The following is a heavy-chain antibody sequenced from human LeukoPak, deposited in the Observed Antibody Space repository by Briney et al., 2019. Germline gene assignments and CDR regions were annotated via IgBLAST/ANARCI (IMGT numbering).Heavy chain of an antibody. CDR3: ARGRITMVRGVIKMYYFDY. V-gene: IGHV3-7*01. CDR2: IKQDGSEK. Sequence: GGSLRLSCAASGFTFSSYWMSWVRQAPGKGLEWVANIKQDGSEKYYVDSVKGRFTISRDNAKNSLYLQMNSLRAEDTAVYYCARGRITMVRGVIKMYYFDYWGQGTLVTVSS. CDR1: GFTFSSYW. J-gene: IGHJ4*02. D-gene: IGHD3-10*01.